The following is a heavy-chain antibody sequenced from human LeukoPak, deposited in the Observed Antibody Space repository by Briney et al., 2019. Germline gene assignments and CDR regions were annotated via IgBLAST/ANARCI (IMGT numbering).Heavy chain of an antibody. CDR3: ARTMQQWLVDAAGGDY. CDR1: RYTFTSYT. Sequence: GASVKVSRKASRYTFTSYTITWVRQAPGQGLEWMGWISVYNGNRNYAQKFRDRVTLTTDTSTSTAYMELRSLRSDDTAVYYCARTMQQWLVDAAGGDYWGQGTLVTVSS. CDR2: ISVYNGNR. D-gene: IGHD6-19*01. J-gene: IGHJ4*02. V-gene: IGHV1-18*01.